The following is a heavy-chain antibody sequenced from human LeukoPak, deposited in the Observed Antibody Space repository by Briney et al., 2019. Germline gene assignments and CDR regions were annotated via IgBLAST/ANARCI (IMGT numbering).Heavy chain of an antibody. Sequence: SETLSLTCTVSDGSISDYYWSWIRQPAGKGLEWIGRIYTSGSTNYNPSLKSRLTMSVDKSKNQFSLKLTSVTAADTAVYYCARGLGYDSSGFCHGHWFDSWGQGTLVTVSS. CDR3: ARGLGYDSSGFCHGHWFDS. CDR1: DGSISDYY. D-gene: IGHD3-22*01. J-gene: IGHJ5*01. CDR2: IYTSGST. V-gene: IGHV4-4*07.